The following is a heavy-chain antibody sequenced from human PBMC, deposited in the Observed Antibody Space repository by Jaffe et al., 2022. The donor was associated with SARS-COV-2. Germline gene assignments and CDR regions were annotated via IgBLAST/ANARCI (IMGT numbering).Heavy chain of an antibody. J-gene: IGHJ6*02. CDR2: ISYDGSNK. D-gene: IGHD3-16*02. V-gene: IGHV3-30*18. Sequence: QVQLVESGGGVVQPGRSLRLSCAASGFTFSSYGMHWVRQAPGKGLEWVAVISYDGSNKYYADSVKGRFTISRDNSKNTLYLQMNSLRAEDTAVYYCAKDAYSLGELSPMSSHYYGMDVWGQGTTVTVSS. CDR1: GFTFSSYG. CDR3: AKDAYSLGELSPMSSHYYGMDV.